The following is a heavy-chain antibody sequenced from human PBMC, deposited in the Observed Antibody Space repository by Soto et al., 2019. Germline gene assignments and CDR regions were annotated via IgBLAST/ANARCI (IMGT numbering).Heavy chain of an antibody. D-gene: IGHD2-15*01. CDR1: GFTFSSYA. CDR2: ISGSGGST. J-gene: IGHJ3*02. V-gene: IGHV3-23*01. Sequence: GGSLRLSCAASGFTFSSYAMSWVRQAPGKGLEWVSAISGSGGSTYYADSVKGRFTISRDNSKNTLYLQMNSLRAEDTAVYYCAKGYCSGGSCYSVFSLVDAFDIWGQGTMVTVSS. CDR3: AKGYCSGGSCYSVFSLVDAFDI.